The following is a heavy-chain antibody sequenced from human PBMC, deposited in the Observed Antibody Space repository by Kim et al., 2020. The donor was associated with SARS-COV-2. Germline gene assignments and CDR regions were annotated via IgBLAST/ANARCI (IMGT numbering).Heavy chain of an antibody. CDR2: IYYSGST. D-gene: IGHD6-13*01. CDR1: GGSISSGGYY. V-gene: IGHV4-31*03. Sequence: SETLSLTCTVSGGSISSGGYYWSWIRQHPGKGLEWIGYIYYSGSTYYNPSLKSRVTISVDTSKNQFSLKLSSVTAADTAVYYCARDGAYSSSWYYFQHWGQGTLVTRSS. J-gene: IGHJ1*01. CDR3: ARDGAYSSSWYYFQH.